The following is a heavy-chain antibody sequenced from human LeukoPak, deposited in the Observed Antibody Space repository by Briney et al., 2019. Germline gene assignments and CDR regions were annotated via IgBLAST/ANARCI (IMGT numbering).Heavy chain of an antibody. D-gene: IGHD3-22*01. CDR2: IYYSGST. V-gene: IGHV4-30-4*01. J-gene: IGHJ4*02. CDR1: GGSISSGDYY. CDR3: ARLPYYYDSSGQKLYYFDY. Sequence: SETLSLTCTVSGGSISSGDYYWSWIRQPPGKGLEWLGYIYYSGSTYYNPSLKSRVTISVDTSKNQFSLKLSSVTAADTAVYYCARLPYYYDSSGQKLYYFDYWGQGTLVTVSS.